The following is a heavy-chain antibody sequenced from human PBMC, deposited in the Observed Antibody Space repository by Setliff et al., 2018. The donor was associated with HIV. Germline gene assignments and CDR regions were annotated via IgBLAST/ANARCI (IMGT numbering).Heavy chain of an antibody. V-gene: IGHV3-23*01. D-gene: IGHD6-13*01. CDR3: AKTTPSSIRSPYYYYMDV. CDR1: EFTFNIYA. Sequence: LRLSCAASEFTFNIYAMSWVRQAPGKGLEWVSGISGSGATTNYADSVKGRFTISRDNSRNTLYLQMSTLRAEDTAVYYCAKTTPSSIRSPYYYYMDVWGKGTTVTVSS. J-gene: IGHJ6*03. CDR2: ISGSGATT.